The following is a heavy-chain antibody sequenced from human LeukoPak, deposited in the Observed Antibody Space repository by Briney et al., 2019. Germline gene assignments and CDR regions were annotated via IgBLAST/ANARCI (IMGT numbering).Heavy chain of an antibody. CDR3: ARWSGYDQGIDY. J-gene: IGHJ4*02. CDR1: GGSFSGYY. V-gene: IGHV4-34*01. CDR2: INHSGST. Sequence: ETSEALSLTCAVYGGSFSGYYWSWIRQPPGKGLEWIGEINHSGSTNYNPSLKSRVTISVDTSKNQFSLKLSSVTAADTAVYYCARWSGYDQGIDYWGQGTLVTVSS. D-gene: IGHD5-12*01.